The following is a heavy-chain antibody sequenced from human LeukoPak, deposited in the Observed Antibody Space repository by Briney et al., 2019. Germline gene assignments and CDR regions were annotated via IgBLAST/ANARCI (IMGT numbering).Heavy chain of an antibody. V-gene: IGHV3-23*01. Sequence: QTGGSLRLSCAASGFTFSSYAMHWVRQAPGKGLEWVSAISGSGGSTYYAGSVKGRFTISRDNSKNTLYLQMNSLRAEDTAVYYCAKSPIIVVPAAIYAYWYFDLWGRGTLVTVSS. CDR3: AKSPIIVVPAAIYAYWYFDL. J-gene: IGHJ2*01. CDR1: GFTFSSYA. CDR2: ISGSGGST. D-gene: IGHD2-2*02.